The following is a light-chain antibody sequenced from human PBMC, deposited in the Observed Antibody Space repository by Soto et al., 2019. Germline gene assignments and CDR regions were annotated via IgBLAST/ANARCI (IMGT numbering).Light chain of an antibody. J-gene: IGKJ4*01. CDR1: QSISSR. Sequence: DIQMTQSPSTLSASVGDRVTITCRASQSISSRLAWSQQKPGQAPKLLIYEASSLKSGVPSRFSGSGSGTEFTLTISSLQPDDFATYYCQHYNSYPLTFGGGTKVEI. CDR3: QHYNSYPLT. CDR2: EAS. V-gene: IGKV1-5*01.